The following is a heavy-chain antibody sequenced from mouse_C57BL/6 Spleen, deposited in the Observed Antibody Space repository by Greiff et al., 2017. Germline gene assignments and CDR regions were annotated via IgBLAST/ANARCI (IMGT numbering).Heavy chain of an antibody. D-gene: IGHD4-1*01. Sequence: VKLMESGAELARPGASVKLSCKASGYTFTSYGISWVKQRTGQGLEWIGEIYPRSGNTYYNEKFKGKATLTADKSSSTAYMELRSLTSEDSAVYFCAREVGGTAMDYWGQGTSVTVSS. J-gene: IGHJ4*01. CDR3: AREVGGTAMDY. V-gene: IGHV1-81*01. CDR2: IYPRSGNT. CDR1: GYTFTSYG.